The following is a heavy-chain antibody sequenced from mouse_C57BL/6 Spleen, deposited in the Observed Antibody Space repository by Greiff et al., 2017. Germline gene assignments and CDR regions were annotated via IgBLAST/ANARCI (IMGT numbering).Heavy chain of an antibody. CDR2: IDPSDSYA. CDR3: ARRRGYDAMDY. CDR1: GYTFTSYW. Sequence: QVQLQQPGAELVRPGTSVKLSCKASGYTFTSYWLHWVKQRPGQGLEWIGVIDPSDSYANYNQKFKGKATLTVDTSSSTAYMQLSSLTSEDSAVYYCARRRGYDAMDYWGQGTSVTVSS. V-gene: IGHV1-59*01. J-gene: IGHJ4*01.